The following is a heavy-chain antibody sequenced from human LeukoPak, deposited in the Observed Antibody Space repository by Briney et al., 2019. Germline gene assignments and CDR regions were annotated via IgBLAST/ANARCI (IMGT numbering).Heavy chain of an antibody. CDR1: GYTFTSYY. Sequence: ASVKVSCKASGYTFTSYYMHWVRQAPGQGLEWMGWINPYNGNTNYAQKLQGRVTMTTDTSTSTAYMELRSLRSDDTAVYYCARVAAADYFDYWGQGTLVTVSS. J-gene: IGHJ4*02. CDR3: ARVAAADYFDY. D-gene: IGHD6-13*01. CDR2: INPYNGNT. V-gene: IGHV1-18*04.